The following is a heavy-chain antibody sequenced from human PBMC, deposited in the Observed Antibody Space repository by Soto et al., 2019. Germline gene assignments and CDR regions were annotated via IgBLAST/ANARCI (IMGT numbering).Heavy chain of an antibody. CDR2: ISGSGGSI. CDR3: AGGGGDSLRYGMDV. V-gene: IGHV3-23*01. J-gene: IGHJ6*02. CDR1: GFIFSSSA. Sequence: EVQLLDSGGGLVQPGGALRLSCSASGFIFSSSAMNWVRQAPGKGLEWVSAISGSGGSIYYADSVKGRFTISRDNSKTKLYVEMDSLRAEDTAVYYCAGGGGDSLRYGMDVWGQGTTVTVSS. D-gene: IGHD2-21*02.